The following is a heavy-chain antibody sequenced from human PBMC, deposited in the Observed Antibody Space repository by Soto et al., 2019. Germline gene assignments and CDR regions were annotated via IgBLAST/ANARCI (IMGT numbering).Heavy chain of an antibody. Sequence: SETLSLTCTVSGGSISIGDYYWSCIRQPPGKGLEWIGYIYYSGSTYYNPSLKSRVTISVDTSKNQFSLKLSSVTAADTAVYYCARDSYGSGSYEYYYGMDVWGQGTTVTVSS. CDR2: IYYSGST. CDR3: ARDSYGSGSYEYYYGMDV. D-gene: IGHD3-10*01. J-gene: IGHJ6*02. V-gene: IGHV4-30-4*01. CDR1: GGSISIGDYY.